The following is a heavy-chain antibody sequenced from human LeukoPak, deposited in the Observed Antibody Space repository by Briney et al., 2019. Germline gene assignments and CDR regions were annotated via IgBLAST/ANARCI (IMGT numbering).Heavy chain of an antibody. CDR1: GLTFTSHG. CDR3: ARDRGKDYFDS. V-gene: IGHV3-33*01. CDR2: VRNDGSDT. D-gene: IGHD4-23*01. Sequence: SGTSLRLSCTTSGLTFTSHGFHWLRQVVGKGLEWVAFVRNDGSDTYHANSVKGRFSISRDDSKNTLYLQMNSLRPEDTAIYYCARDRGKDYFDSWGQGTQVTVSP. J-gene: IGHJ4*02.